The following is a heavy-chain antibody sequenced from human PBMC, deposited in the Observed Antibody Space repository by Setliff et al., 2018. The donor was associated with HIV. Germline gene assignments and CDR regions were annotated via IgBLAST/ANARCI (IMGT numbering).Heavy chain of an antibody. CDR3: ASARIPTGGTSTSLDF. V-gene: IGHV3-30*02. D-gene: IGHD1-1*01. CDR2: IRYDGSRT. CDR1: GFTFSDYY. Sequence: PGGSLRLSCAASGFTFSDYYMSWIRQAPGKGLEWVSFIRYDGSRTSYADSVKGRFSISRDNSKNTVFLQLNALRREDTAVYYCASARIPTGGTSTSLDFWGQGALVTVSS. J-gene: IGHJ4*02.